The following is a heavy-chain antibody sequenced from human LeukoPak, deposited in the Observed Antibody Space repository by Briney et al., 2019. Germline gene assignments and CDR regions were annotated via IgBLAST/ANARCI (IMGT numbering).Heavy chain of an antibody. V-gene: IGHV3-48*04. CDR2: ISSSSSTI. CDR3: ARDLGYSSSSGLFDY. CDR1: EFIFSSYS. Sequence: GGSLRLSCAASEFIFSSYSMHWVRQAPGKGLEWVSYISSSSSTIYYADSVKGRFTISRDNAKNSLYLQMNSLRAEDTAVYYCARDLGYSSSSGLFDYWGQGTLVTVSS. D-gene: IGHD6-6*01. J-gene: IGHJ4*02.